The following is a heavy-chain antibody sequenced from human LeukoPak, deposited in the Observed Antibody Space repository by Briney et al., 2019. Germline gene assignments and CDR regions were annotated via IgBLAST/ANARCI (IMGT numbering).Heavy chain of an antibody. CDR3: ARGGFLDPFDP. V-gene: IGHV4-59*01. CDR2: IYYSGST. D-gene: IGHD1-1*01. CDR1: GGSISNYY. Sequence: PSETLSLTCTLSGGSISNYYWNWIRQPPGKGLDWIGYIYYSGSTKYNPSLKRRVTISVDTSKNQFSLRLSSVTAADTAVYYCARGGFLDPFDPWGQGTLVTVSS. J-gene: IGHJ5*02.